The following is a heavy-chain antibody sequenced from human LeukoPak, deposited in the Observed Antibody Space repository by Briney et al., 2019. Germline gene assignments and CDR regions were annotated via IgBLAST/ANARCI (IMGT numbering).Heavy chain of an antibody. D-gene: IGHD6-19*01. V-gene: IGHV1-46*01. CDR3: ARDSPGSRPPYSSGWRSYWYFDL. J-gene: IGHJ2*01. Sequence: GASVKVSCKASGYTFSSYYIHWVRQAPGQGLKWMGTINPSGGSTSYAQKFQARVTMTRDTSTSTVYMELSSLRSEDTAVYYCARDSPGSRPPYSSGWRSYWYFDLWGRGTLVTVSS. CDR2: INPSGGST. CDR1: GYTFSSYY.